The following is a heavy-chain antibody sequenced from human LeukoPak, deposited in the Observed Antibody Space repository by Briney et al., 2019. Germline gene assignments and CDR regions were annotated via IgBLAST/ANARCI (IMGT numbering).Heavy chain of an antibody. J-gene: IGHJ4*02. CDR1: GYSMSSGYY. V-gene: IGHV4-38-2*02. Sequence: PSETLSLTCTVSGYSMSSGYYWGWIRQPPERGLEWIGSMYHTGSTYYNPSLKSRVTISVDTSKNQFYLKLSSVTAADTAVYYCARRRVRGPMGFFDYWGQGTLVAVSS. CDR3: ARRRVRGPMGFFDY. CDR2: MYHTGST. D-gene: IGHD3-10*01.